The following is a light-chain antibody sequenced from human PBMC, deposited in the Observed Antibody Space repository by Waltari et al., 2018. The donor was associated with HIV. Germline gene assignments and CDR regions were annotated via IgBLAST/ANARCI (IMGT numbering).Light chain of an antibody. CDR2: DTT. J-gene: IGLJ3*02. V-gene: IGLV7-46*01. CDR3: LLSYSGARV. CDR1: PGNVPTGPS. Sequence: QAVVTQEPSLTVSPGGPVTLTCGPSPGNVPTGPSSYWFQQMPSQAPRTLIYDTTHKHSWTPARFSGSLPGGKAALTLSGAQPEDEAEYYCLLSYSGARVFGGGTKLTVL.